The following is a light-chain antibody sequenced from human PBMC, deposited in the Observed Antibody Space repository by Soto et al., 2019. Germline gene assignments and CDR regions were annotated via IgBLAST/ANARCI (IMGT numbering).Light chain of an antibody. V-gene: IGKV3-11*01. CDR3: QQRSNWPPVIT. CDR1: QSFSSY. CDR2: DAS. Sequence: EIVLTQSPATLSLSPGERVTLSCRASQSFSSYLAWYQQKPGQAPRLLIYDASKRATGIPARFSGRGSGTEFTLTISSLEHEDFAVYYCQQRSNWPPVITFGQGTRLEIK. J-gene: IGKJ5*01.